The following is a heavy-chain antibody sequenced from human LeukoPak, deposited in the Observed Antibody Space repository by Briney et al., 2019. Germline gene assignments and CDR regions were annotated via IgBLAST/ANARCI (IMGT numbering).Heavy chain of an antibody. D-gene: IGHD5-12*01. V-gene: IGHV3-23*01. CDR1: GFTFSSFA. Sequence: PGGSLRLFCAASGFTFSSFAMSWIRQAPGKGLEWVSSIDKIGVGTYYADSVRGRFTISRDNSKNTLFLHMNSLRPEDSAVYYCAKVKVIVAGYNWFDTWGLGTLVTVSS. CDR2: IDKIGVGT. J-gene: IGHJ5*02. CDR3: AKVKVIVAGYNWFDT.